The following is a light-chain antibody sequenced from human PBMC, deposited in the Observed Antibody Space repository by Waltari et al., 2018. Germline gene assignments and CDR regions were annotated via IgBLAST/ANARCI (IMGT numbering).Light chain of an antibody. CDR3: QQSSSTPPWT. CDR2: AAS. J-gene: IGKJ1*01. Sequence: DIQMTQSPSSLSASVGDRVTVTCRASQSISINLNWYQQKPGKAPKLLIYAASSLQSGVPSRFSGSGSGTDFTLTISSLQPEDFATYYCQQSSSTPPWTFGQGTKVEIK. CDR1: QSISIN. V-gene: IGKV1-39*01.